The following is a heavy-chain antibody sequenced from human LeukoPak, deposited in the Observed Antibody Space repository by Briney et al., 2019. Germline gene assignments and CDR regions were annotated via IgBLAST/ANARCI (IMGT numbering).Heavy chain of an antibody. J-gene: IGHJ3*02. CDR1: GGSISSYY. Sequence: SETLSLTCTVSGGSISSYYWSWIRQPPGKGLEWIGYIYYSGSTNYNPSLKSRVTISVDTSKNQFSLKLSSVTAADTAVYYCARRKAPIYYDDAFDIWGQGTMVTVSS. CDR3: ARRKAPIYYDDAFDI. V-gene: IGHV4-59*08. CDR2: IYYSGST. D-gene: IGHD3-22*01.